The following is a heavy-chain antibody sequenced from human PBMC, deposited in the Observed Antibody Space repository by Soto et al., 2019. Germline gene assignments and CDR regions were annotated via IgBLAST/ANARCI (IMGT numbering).Heavy chain of an antibody. CDR3: ARGYYGSGSYYEGNWFDP. CDR1: GFTFSSYS. J-gene: IGHJ5*02. D-gene: IGHD3-10*01. Sequence: GGSLRLSCAASGFTFSSYSMNWVRQAPGKGLEWVSSISSSSSYIYYADSVKGRFTISRDNAKNSLYLQMNSLRAEDTAVYYCARGYYGSGSYYEGNWFDPWGQGTLVTVS. CDR2: ISSSSSYI. V-gene: IGHV3-21*01.